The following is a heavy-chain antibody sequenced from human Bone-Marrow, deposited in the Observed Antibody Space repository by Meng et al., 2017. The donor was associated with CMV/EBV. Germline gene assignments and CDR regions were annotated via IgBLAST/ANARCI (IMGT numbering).Heavy chain of an antibody. CDR3: AKDHRMVPAACNHRYCFYGMDV. D-gene: IGHD2-2*01. Sequence: GESLKISCAASGFTFSRYGMHWVRQAPGKGLEWVAFIWYDGSNKYYADSVKGRFTISRDNSKNTLYLQMNSLRAEDTAVYYCAKDHRMVPAACNHRYCFYGMDVWGQGTTVTVSS. CDR1: GFTFSRYG. J-gene: IGHJ6*02. CDR2: IWYDGSNK. V-gene: IGHV3-30*02.